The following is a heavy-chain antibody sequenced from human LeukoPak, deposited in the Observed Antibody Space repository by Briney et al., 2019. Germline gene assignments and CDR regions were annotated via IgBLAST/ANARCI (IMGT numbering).Heavy chain of an antibody. J-gene: IGHJ1*01. CDR1: GYTFTSYG. CDR3: ARNYYDSHHPRFQH. Sequence: ASVKVSCKASGYTFTSYGISWVRQAPGQGLEWVGWISAYNGNTNYAQKLQGRVTMTTDTSTSTAYMELRSLRSDDTAVYYCARNYYDSHHPRFQHWGQGTLVTVSS. V-gene: IGHV1-18*01. CDR2: ISAYNGNT. D-gene: IGHD3-22*01.